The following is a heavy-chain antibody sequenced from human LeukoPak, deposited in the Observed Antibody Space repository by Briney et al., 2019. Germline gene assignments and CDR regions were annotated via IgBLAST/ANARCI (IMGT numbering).Heavy chain of an antibody. CDR3: ARDGRDTYPSYYDYVWGSPTYYYYYMDV. Sequence: GSLRLSCAASGFTFSSYGMHWVRQAPGKGLEWVAVIWYDGSNKYYADSVKGRFTISRDNSKNTLYLQMNSLRAEDTAVYYCARDGRDTYPSYYDYVWGSPTYYYYYMDVWGKGTTVTVSS. J-gene: IGHJ6*03. CDR1: GFTFSSYG. D-gene: IGHD3-16*01. CDR2: IWYDGSNK. V-gene: IGHV3-33*01.